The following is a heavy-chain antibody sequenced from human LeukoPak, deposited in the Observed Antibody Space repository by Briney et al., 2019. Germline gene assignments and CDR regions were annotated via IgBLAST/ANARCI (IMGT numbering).Heavy chain of an antibody. CDR1: GFTFSSYA. D-gene: IGHD3-22*01. V-gene: IGHV3-30-3*01. CDR3: ARSKLDSSGVEDY. CDR2: ISYDGSNK. Sequence: GRSLRLSCAASGFTFSSYAMHWVRQAPGKGLEWVAVISYDGSNKYYADSVKGRFTISRDNSKNTLYLQMNSLRAEDTAVYYCARSKLDSSGVEDYWGQGTLVTVSS. J-gene: IGHJ4*02.